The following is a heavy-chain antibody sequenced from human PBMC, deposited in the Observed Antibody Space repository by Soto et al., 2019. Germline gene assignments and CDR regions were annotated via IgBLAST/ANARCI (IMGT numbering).Heavy chain of an antibody. CDR1: GFSFSGSG. J-gene: IGHJ3*02. Sequence: GGSLRLSCAASGFSFSGSGMHWVRQAPGKGLEWVAVIWYDGSSKYYAVSVKGRFTVSRDNFENTVDLHMNSLRAEDTAVYYCARFGYCSGGSCPPETFDIWGQGTMVTVSS. V-gene: IGHV3-33*01. D-gene: IGHD2-15*01. CDR3: ARFGYCSGGSCPPETFDI. CDR2: IWYDGSSK.